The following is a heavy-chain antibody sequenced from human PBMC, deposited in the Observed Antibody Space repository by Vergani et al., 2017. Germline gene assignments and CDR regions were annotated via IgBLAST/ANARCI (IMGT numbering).Heavy chain of an antibody. Sequence: QVQLVESGGGVVQPGRSLRLSCAASGFTFSSYGMHWVRQAPGKGLEWVAVIWYDGSNKYYADSVKGRFTISRDNSKNTLYLQMNSLRAEDTAVYYCAREVHPYYYMDVWGKGTTVTVSS. D-gene: IGHD3-10*01. V-gene: IGHV3-33*01. CDR1: GFTFSSYG. J-gene: IGHJ6*03. CDR3: AREVHPYYYMDV. CDR2: IWYDGSNK.